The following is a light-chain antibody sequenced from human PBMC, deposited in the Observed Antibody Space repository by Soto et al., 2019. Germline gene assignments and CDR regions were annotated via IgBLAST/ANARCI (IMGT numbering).Light chain of an antibody. V-gene: IGLV1-44*01. J-gene: IGLJ7*01. CDR2: SNS. CDR3: AVWDASLNGPV. Sequence: QSVLTQPPSASETPGQRVTISCSGSSSNIGSNTVNWYQQLPGTAPKLLIYSNSQRPSGVPDRFSGSRSGTSASLAISGLQSEDEAAYYCAVWDASLNGPVFGGGTQLTVL. CDR1: SSNIGSNT.